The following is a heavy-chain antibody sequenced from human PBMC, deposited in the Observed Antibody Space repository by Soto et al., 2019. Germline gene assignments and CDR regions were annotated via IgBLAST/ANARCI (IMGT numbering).Heavy chain of an antibody. D-gene: IGHD3-3*01. J-gene: IGHJ4*02. V-gene: IGHV3-30*18. CDR3: AKDKRRPITIFGEYYFDY. Sequence: GGSLRLSCAASGFTFSSYGMHWVRQAPGKGLEWVADISYDGSNKYSVDSVKGRFTISRDNSKNTLYLQMNSLRAEDTAVYYCAKDKRRPITIFGEYYFDYWGQGTLVTVSS. CDR2: ISYDGSNK. CDR1: GFTFSSYG.